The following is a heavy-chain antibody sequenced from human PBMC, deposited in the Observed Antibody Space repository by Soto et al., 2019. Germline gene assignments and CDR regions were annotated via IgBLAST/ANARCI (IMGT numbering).Heavy chain of an antibody. CDR2: ISYDGSNK. CDR3: ARDRSSSITIFGVVTHQITGGMDV. V-gene: IGHV3-30-3*01. CDR1: GFTFSSYA. Sequence: QVQLVESGGGVVQPGRSLRLSCAASGFTFSSYAMHWVRQAPGKGLEWVAVISYDGSNKYYADSVKGRFTISRDNSKNTQYLQMNSLRAEDTVVYYCARDRSSSITIFGVVTHQITGGMDVWGQGTTVTVSS. D-gene: IGHD3-3*01. J-gene: IGHJ6*02.